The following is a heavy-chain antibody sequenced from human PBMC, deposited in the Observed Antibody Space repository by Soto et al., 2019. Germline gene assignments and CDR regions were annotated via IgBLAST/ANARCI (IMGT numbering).Heavy chain of an antibody. J-gene: IGHJ4*02. Sequence: EASVKVSCKASGGTFSTYTITWVRQAPGQGLEWMGRIIPIIGIINYAQKFQGRVTMITDTSTSTAYMELRSLRSDDTAMYYCVRGGGERFGDLLYPPDFWGQGTLVTVSS. CDR2: IIPIIGII. D-gene: IGHD3-10*01. V-gene: IGHV1-69*02. CDR3: VRGGGERFGDLLYPPDF. CDR1: GGTFSTYT.